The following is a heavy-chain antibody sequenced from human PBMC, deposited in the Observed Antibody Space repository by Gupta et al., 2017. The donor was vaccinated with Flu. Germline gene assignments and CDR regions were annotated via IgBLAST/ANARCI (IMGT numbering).Heavy chain of an antibody. CDR2: ISRGSSYT. CDR3: ASEGPSGGY. J-gene: IGHJ4*02. CDR1: GFTFSDYY. V-gene: IGHV3-11*05. D-gene: IGHD1-26*01. Sequence: QVHLVESGGGLVKPGGSLRLSCTASGFTFSDYYMSWIRQAPGKGLEWVAYISRGSSYTNYGDSVEGRFTISRDNAQNSLLLQMNSLRVEDTAIYYCASEGPSGGYWGQGTLVTVS.